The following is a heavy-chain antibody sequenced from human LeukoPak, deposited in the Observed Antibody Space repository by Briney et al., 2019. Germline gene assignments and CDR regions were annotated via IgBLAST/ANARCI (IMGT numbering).Heavy chain of an antibody. Sequence: PGGSLRLSCAASGCTFSSYAIHWVRQAPGKGLEWVAVISYDGSSKYYADSVKGRFTISRDNSKNTLYLQMNSLGAEDTAVYYCARDLGGSGSYYDCWGQGILVTVSS. CDR3: ARDLGGSGSYYDC. V-gene: IGHV3-30-3*01. D-gene: IGHD3-10*01. CDR1: GCTFSSYA. J-gene: IGHJ4*02. CDR2: ISYDGSSK.